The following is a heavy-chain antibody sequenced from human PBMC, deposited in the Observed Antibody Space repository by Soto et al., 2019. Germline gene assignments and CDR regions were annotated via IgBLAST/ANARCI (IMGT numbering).Heavy chain of an antibody. Sequence: EVQLLESGGGLVQSGGSLRLSCVASGFSFRDYAMSWVRQAPGKGLVWVSAMTATGVSIFYADSVRGRFTISRDNSKNTLYLQMSSLRAEGTATYYCAKDSIPYSSSYDLDHWGRGALVTVSS. CDR2: MTATGVSI. J-gene: IGHJ4*02. D-gene: IGHD6-6*01. CDR3: AKDSIPYSSSYDLDH. V-gene: IGHV3-23*01. CDR1: GFSFRDYA.